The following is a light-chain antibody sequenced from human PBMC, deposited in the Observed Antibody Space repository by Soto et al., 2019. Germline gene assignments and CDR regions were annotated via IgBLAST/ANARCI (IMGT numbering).Light chain of an antibody. V-gene: IGKV1-5*01. Sequence: DIQMTQSPSTLSASVGDRVTITCRASQSISSWLAWYQQKPGKAPKLLIFDASTLKGGVPSRFSGSGSGTEFTLTISSQQPDDFATYYGQQYDSYWTFGQGTEVEIK. CDR1: QSISSW. CDR3: QQYDSYWT. J-gene: IGKJ1*01. CDR2: DAS.